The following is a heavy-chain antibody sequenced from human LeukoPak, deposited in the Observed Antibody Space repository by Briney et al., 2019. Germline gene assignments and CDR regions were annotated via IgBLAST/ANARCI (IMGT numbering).Heavy chain of an antibody. Sequence: GGSLRLSCAASGFTFSSYGMTWVRQAPGKGLEWVSSISSSSSYIYYTDSVKGRFTISRDNAKNSLYLQMNSLRAEDTAVYYCAELGITMIGGVWGKGTTVTISS. D-gene: IGHD3-10*02. CDR3: AELGITMIGGV. J-gene: IGHJ6*04. V-gene: IGHV3-21*01. CDR1: GFTFSSYG. CDR2: ISSSSSYI.